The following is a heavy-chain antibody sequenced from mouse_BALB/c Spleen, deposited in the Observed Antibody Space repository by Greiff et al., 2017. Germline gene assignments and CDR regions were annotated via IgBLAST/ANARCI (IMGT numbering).Heavy chain of an antibody. CDR2: ISSGGSYT. J-gene: IGHJ4*01. CDR1: GFTFSSYT. CDR3: TRAPNDYAMDY. V-gene: IGHV5-6-4*01. D-gene: IGHD4-1*01. Sequence: EVHLVESGGGLVKPGGSLKLSCAASGFTFSSYTMSWVRQTPEKRLEWVATISSGGSYTYYPDSVKGRFTISRDNAKNTLYLQMSSLKSEDTAMYYCTRAPNDYAMDYWGQGTSVTVSS.